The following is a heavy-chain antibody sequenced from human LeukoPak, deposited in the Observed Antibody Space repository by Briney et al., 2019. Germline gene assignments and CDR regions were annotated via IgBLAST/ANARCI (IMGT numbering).Heavy chain of an antibody. CDR1: GYTFTGHY. D-gene: IGHD3-10*01. V-gene: IGHV1-2*02. CDR3: ARDYAVRGFFDS. Sequence: ASVKVSCKASGYTFTGHYMHWVRQAPGQGLEWMGWINPNSGATTHAQKFQGRVTVTTDTSTSTAYMELRSLRSDDTAVYYCARDYAVRGFFDSWGQGTLVTVSS. CDR2: INPNSGAT. J-gene: IGHJ4*02.